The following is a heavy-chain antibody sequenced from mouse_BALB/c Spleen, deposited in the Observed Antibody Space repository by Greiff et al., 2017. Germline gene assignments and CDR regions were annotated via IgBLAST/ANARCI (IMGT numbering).Heavy chain of an antibody. CDR3: ARSPITARGGLAY. D-gene: IGHD1-2*01. CDR1: GFTFTSYW. Sequence: VKLLQPGAELVRPGASVKLSCTASGFTFTSYWMHWVKQRPEQGLEWIGRIDPYDSETHYKQKFKDKAILTVDKSSSTAYVQLSSLTSEDSAIYYCARSPITARGGLAYWGQGTRVTVSA. CDR2: IDPYDSET. J-gene: IGHJ3*01. V-gene: IGHV1-52*01.